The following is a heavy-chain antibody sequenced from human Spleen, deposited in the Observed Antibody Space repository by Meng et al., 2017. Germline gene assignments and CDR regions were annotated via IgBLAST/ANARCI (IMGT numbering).Heavy chain of an antibody. CDR2: TNYRSKWYS. D-gene: IGHD3-9*01. J-gene: IGHJ4*02. CDR3: ARGNSGYLDH. Sequence: QVQLQQSGPGLVKPSQTLSLTCAISGDSVSSNSAAWNWIRQSPSRGLEWLGRTNYRSKWYSSYAVSVKSRITINPDTSKNQFSLQLISVTPEDAAIYFCARGNSGYLDHWGQGILVTVSS. CDR1: GDSVSSNSAA. V-gene: IGHV6-1*01.